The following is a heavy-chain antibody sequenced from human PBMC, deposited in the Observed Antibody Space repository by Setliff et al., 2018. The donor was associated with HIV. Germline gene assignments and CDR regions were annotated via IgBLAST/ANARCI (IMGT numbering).Heavy chain of an antibody. CDR2: MNHSEH. V-gene: IGHV4-34*01. Sequence: SETLSLTCAVYGGSFSGYSWTWIRQSPGKGLEWIGEMNHSEHYYNPTLKSRFTISRDDAKNSLFLQVDSLTAEDTAVYYCARSQGIGNYYMDVWGKGTTVTVSS. J-gene: IGHJ6*03. D-gene: IGHD2-15*01. CDR1: GGSFSGYS. CDR3: ARSQGIGNYYMDV.